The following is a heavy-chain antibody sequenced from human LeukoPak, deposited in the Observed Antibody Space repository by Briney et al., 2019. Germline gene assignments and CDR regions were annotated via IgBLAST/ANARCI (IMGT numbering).Heavy chain of an antibody. CDR3: ARDGGYSYGRPLDY. CDR1: GFTFSSYA. Sequence: PGGSLRLSCAASGFTFSSYAMHWVRQAPGKGLEWVAVISYDGSNKYYADSVKGRFTISRDNSKNTLYLQMNSLRAEDTAVYYCARDGGYSYGRPLDYWGQGTLVTVSS. D-gene: IGHD5-18*01. J-gene: IGHJ4*02. V-gene: IGHV3-30*04. CDR2: ISYDGSNK.